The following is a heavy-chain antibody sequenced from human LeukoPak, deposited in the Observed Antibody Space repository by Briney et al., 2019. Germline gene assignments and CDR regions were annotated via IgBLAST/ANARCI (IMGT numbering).Heavy chain of an antibody. Sequence: PGGSLRLSCAASGFTFSSYSMNWVRQAPGKGLEWVSYISSSSSTIYYADSVKGRITISRDNAKNSLYLQTNSLRAEDTAVYYCARRVHYYDTSGYSYYFDYWGQGTLVTVSS. D-gene: IGHD3-22*01. V-gene: IGHV3-48*01. J-gene: IGHJ4*02. CDR3: ARRVHYYDTSGYSYYFDY. CDR1: GFTFSSYS. CDR2: ISSSSSTI.